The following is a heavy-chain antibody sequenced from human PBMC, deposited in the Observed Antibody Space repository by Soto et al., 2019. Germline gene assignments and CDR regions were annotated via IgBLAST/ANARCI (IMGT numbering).Heavy chain of an antibody. CDR3: ARSGYSYGDPEGPDY. CDR2: IYYSGST. V-gene: IGHV4-30-4*01. J-gene: IGHJ4*02. CDR1: GGSISSGDYY. D-gene: IGHD5-18*01. Sequence: QVQLQESGPGLVKPSQTLSLTCTVSGGSISSGDYYWSWIRQPPGQGLEWIGYIYYSGSTYYNPSLKSRITISVDTSKNQFSLKLSSVTAADTAVYYCARSGYSYGDPEGPDYWGQGTLVTVSS.